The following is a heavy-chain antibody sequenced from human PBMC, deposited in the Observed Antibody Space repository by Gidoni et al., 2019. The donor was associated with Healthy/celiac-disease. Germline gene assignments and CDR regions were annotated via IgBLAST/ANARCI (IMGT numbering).Heavy chain of an antibody. D-gene: IGHD6-13*01. V-gene: IGHV1-2*04. CDR1: GYSFTGYS. J-gene: IGHJ6*02. Sequence: QVQLVQSGAEVKKPGASVKVSCTPSGYSFTGYSMHSVRHAPGQGLEWMRWINPNSGGTNYAQKLQGWVTMTRDTSISTAYMELSRLRSDDTAVYYCARGESSSWYAPSYYYYYYGMDVWGQGTTVTVSS. CDR2: INPNSGGT. CDR3: ARGESSSWYAPSYYYYYYGMDV.